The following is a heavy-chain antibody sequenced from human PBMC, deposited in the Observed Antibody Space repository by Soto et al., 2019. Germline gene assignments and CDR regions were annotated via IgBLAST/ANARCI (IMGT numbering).Heavy chain of an antibody. V-gene: IGHV3-33*01. J-gene: IGHJ4*02. CDR2: IWYDGSNK. CDR3: AREPGITGTTDY. CDR1: GFTFSSYG. Sequence: GVSLRLSCAASGFTFSSYGMHWVRQAPGKGLEWVAVIWYDGSNKYYADSVKGRFTISRDNSKNTLYLQMNSLRAEDTAVYYCAREPGITGTTDYWGQGTLVTVSS. D-gene: IGHD1-7*01.